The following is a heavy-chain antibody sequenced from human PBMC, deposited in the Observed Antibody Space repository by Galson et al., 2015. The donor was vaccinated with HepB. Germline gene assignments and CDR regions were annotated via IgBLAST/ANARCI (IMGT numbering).Heavy chain of an antibody. CDR3: TRLNVSRGSYDYFGMDV. D-gene: IGHD3-22*01. V-gene: IGHV3-43*01. J-gene: IGHJ6*02. Sequence: SLRLSCAASGFKFEDYTMNWVRQAPGKGLEWVSLVTWNGATTSYADSVKGRFTISRDNNKDSLYLQMNSLRTEDTGLYYCTRLNVSRGSYDYFGMDVWGQGTTVTV. CDR2: VTWNGATT. CDR1: GFKFEDYT.